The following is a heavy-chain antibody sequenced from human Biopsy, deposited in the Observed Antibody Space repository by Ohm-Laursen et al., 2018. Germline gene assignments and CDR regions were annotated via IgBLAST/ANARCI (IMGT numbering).Heavy chain of an antibody. CDR2: INPDSGGT. J-gene: IGHJ6*02. D-gene: IGHD3-3*01. CDR3: ARRTFLGPGPRMDV. CDR1: GYAFIGSY. Sequence: ASVKVSCKASGYAFIGSYIHWVRQAPGQGLEWMGWINPDSGGTHYAQTFQGRVTMTRDTSASTAYMDLSRLTSNDTAVYYCARRTFLGPGPRMDVWGQGATVIVSS. V-gene: IGHV1-2*02.